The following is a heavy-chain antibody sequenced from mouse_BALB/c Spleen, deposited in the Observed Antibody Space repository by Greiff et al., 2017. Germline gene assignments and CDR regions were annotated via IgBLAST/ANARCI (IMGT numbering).Heavy chain of an antibody. D-gene: IGHD2-4*01. CDR1: GFTFSSYG. CDR3: TRDDYAYLDY. V-gene: IGHV5-6*01. CDR2: ISSGGSYT. Sequence: EVQGVESGGDLVKPGGSLKLSCAASGFTFSSYGMSWVRQTPDKRLEWVATISSGGSYTYYPDSVKGRFTISRDNAKNTLYLQMSSLKSEDTAMYYCTRDDYAYLDYWGQGTTLTVSS. J-gene: IGHJ2*01.